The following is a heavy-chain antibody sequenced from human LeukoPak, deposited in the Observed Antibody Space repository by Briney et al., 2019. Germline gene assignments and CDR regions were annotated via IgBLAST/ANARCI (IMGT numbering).Heavy chain of an antibody. J-gene: IGHJ4*02. D-gene: IGHD2-2*01. CDR2: ISYDGSNK. CDR3: ARESWGGYCSSISCPIDY. V-gene: IGHV3-30-3*01. Sequence: GGSLRLSCAASGFTFSSYAMHWVRQAPGKGLEWVAVISYDGSNKYYADSVKGRFTISRDNSKNTLYLQMNSLRAEDTAVYYCARESWGGYCSSISCPIDYWGQGTLVTVSS. CDR1: GFTFSSYA.